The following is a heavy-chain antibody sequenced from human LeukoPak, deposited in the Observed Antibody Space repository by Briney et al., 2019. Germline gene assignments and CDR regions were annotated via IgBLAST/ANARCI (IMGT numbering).Heavy chain of an antibody. CDR3: ARQTVGYYYDSSGYYDY. V-gene: IGHV4-59*08. Sequence: TPSETLSLTCTVSGGSISSYYWSWIRQPPGKGLEWSGYIYYSGSTNYNPSLKSRVTISVDTSKNQFSLKLSSVTAADTAVYYCARQTVGYYYDSSGYYDYWGQGTLVTVSS. J-gene: IGHJ4*02. CDR1: GGSISSYY. CDR2: IYYSGST. D-gene: IGHD3-22*01.